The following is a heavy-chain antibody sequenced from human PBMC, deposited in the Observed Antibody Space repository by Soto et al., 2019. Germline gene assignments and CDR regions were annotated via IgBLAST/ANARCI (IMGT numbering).Heavy chain of an antibody. CDR3: ARDQRWDCSGGSCYHYYSYRMDA. CDR1: GGSISSSNW. Sequence: QVQLQESGPGLVKPSGTLSLTCAVSGGSISSSNWWSWVRQPPGKGLEWIGEIYHSGSTNYNPSLKSRVTISVDKSKNPSSLNLSFVTAEDRAFYYFARDQRWDCSGGSCYHYYSYRMDAWGQGTTVTVSS. D-gene: IGHD2-15*01. V-gene: IGHV4-4*02. J-gene: IGHJ6*02. CDR2: IYHSGST.